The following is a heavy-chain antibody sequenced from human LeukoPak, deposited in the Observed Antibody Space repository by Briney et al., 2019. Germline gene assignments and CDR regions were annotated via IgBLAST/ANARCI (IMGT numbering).Heavy chain of an antibody. J-gene: IGHJ3*02. CDR3: ARDLGAVAGLVGAFDI. CDR1: GGSISSYY. D-gene: IGHD6-19*01. CDR2: IYTSGST. Sequence: SETLSLTCTVSGGSISSYYWSWIRQPAGKGLEWIGRIYTSGSTNYNPSLKSRVTMSVDTSKNQFSLKLSSVTAADTAVYYCARDLGAVAGLVGAFDIWGQGTMVTVSS. V-gene: IGHV4-4*07.